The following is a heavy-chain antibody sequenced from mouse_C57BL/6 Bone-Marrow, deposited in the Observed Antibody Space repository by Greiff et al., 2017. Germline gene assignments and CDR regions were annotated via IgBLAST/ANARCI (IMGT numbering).Heavy chain of an antibody. CDR1: GYTFTSYT. CDR2: IYPSSGYT. Sequence: QVQLQQSGAELARPGASVKMSCKASGYTFTSYTMHWVKQRPGQGLEWIGYIYPSSGYTKYNQKFKDKATLTADKSSSTAYMQLSSLTSEDSAVYYCARWGLSVLYAMDYWGQGTSVTVSS. J-gene: IGHJ4*01. D-gene: IGHD3-3*01. CDR3: ARWGLSVLYAMDY. V-gene: IGHV1-4*01.